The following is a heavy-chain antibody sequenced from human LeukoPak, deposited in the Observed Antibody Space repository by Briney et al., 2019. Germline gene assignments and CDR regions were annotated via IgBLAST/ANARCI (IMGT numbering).Heavy chain of an antibody. V-gene: IGHV1-8*01. Sequence: ASVKVSCKASEYTFTSYDINWVRQATGQGLEWMGWMNPNSGNTGYAQKFQGRVTMTRNTSISTAYMELSSMTFEDTAVYYCARGRHPGPTWISEYWGQGTLVTVSS. CDR3: ARGRHPGPTWISEY. CDR1: EYTFTSYD. D-gene: IGHD5-12*01. CDR2: MNPNSGNT. J-gene: IGHJ4*02.